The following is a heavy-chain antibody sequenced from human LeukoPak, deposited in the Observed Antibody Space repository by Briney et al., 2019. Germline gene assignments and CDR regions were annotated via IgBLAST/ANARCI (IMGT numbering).Heavy chain of an antibody. Sequence: GESLRISCKGSGYSFTNYWIGWVRQMPGKGLEWMGIYSPSFQGQVTISADKSISTAYLQWSSLRAEDTAVYYCAKDFKSSGWYVLPYFDYWGQGTLVTVSS. CDR3: AKDFKSSGWYVLPYFDY. D-gene: IGHD6-19*01. J-gene: IGHJ4*02. CDR1: GYSFTNYW. V-gene: IGHV5-51*01.